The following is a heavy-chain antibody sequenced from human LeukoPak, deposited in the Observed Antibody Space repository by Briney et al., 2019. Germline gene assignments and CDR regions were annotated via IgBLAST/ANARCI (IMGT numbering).Heavy chain of an antibody. V-gene: IGHV3-48*04. Sequence: GGSLRLSCAASGFTLSNYSINWVRQAPGKGLEWISYIGSSSVTIYYADSVKGRFTISRDNAKNSLFLQMNSLRAEDTAVYYCARVGQQQLITFDSWGQGTLVTVSS. CDR1: GFTLSNYS. J-gene: IGHJ4*02. CDR2: IGSSSVTI. D-gene: IGHD6-13*01. CDR3: ARVGQQQLITFDS.